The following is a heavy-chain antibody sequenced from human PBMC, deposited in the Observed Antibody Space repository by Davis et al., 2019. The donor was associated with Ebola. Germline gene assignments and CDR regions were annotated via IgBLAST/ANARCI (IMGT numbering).Heavy chain of an antibody. CDR3: ARERRYYYDSSGYSHYYYYGMDV. D-gene: IGHD3-22*01. CDR2: IYYSGST. CDR1: GGSISSGDYY. Sequence: LRLSCTVSGGSISSGDYYWSWIRQPPGKGLEWIGYIYYSGSTYYNPSLKSRVTISVDTSKNQFSLKLSSVTAADTAVYYCARERRYYYDSSGYSHYYYYGMDVWGQGTTVTVSS. V-gene: IGHV4-30-4*01. J-gene: IGHJ6*02.